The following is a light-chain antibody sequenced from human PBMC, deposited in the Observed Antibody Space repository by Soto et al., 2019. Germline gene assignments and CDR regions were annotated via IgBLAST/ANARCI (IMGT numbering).Light chain of an antibody. CDR3: QQSGSSFYT. CDR2: GAS. CDR1: QSVGSAY. J-gene: IGKJ2*01. V-gene: IGKV3-20*01. Sequence: EIVLTQSPGTLSLSPGERATLSCRASQSVGSAYLAWYQQIPGQAPRLLIYGASIRATGIPDRFSVSGSGTDFTLTISGLEPEDFAVYYCQQSGSSFYTFGQGTKLEIK.